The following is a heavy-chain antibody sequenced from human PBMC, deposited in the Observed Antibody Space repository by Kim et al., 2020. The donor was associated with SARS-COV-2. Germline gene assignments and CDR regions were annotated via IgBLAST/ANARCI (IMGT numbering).Heavy chain of an antibody. CDR2: ISWNSGSI. J-gene: IGHJ4*02. Sequence: GGSLRLSCAASGFTFDDYAMHWVRQAPGKGLEWVSGISWNSGSIGYADSVKGRFTISRDNAKNSLYLQMNSLRAEDTALYYCAKLGVIAVAGTTIPGTYYFDYWGQGTLVTLSS. D-gene: IGHD6-19*01. CDR1: GFTFDDYA. V-gene: IGHV3-9*01. CDR3: AKLGVIAVAGTTIPGTYYFDY.